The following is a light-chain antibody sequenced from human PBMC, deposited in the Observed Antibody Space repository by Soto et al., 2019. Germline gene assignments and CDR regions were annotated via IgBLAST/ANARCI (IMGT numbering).Light chain of an antibody. Sequence: EIVMTQSPATLSVSPGERATLSCRASQSISINLAWYQQKPGQAPRLLIYAACNRATGVPARFSGSWSGTEFTLTISSLQSEDFAVYYCQQYNNWITFGQGTRLEI. J-gene: IGKJ5*01. CDR1: QSISIN. CDR3: QQYNNWIT. CDR2: AAC. V-gene: IGKV3-15*01.